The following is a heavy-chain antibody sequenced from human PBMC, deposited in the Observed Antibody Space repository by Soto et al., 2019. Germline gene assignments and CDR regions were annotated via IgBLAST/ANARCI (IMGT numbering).Heavy chain of an antibody. J-gene: IGHJ6*02. V-gene: IGHV1-18*01. CDR3: AKDASSWFYYYYGMDV. CDR1: DYIFSNFG. Sequence: IYLVQSGPEVRKPGASVKVSCKASDYIFSNFGISWVRQAPGQGLEWMGWISGYNDNTNYAQKFQGRVRMTTDISTSTAYMELTTLRSEVTAVYYCAKDASSWFYYYYGMDVWGQGTTVTVSS. CDR2: ISGYNDNT. D-gene: IGHD2-2*01.